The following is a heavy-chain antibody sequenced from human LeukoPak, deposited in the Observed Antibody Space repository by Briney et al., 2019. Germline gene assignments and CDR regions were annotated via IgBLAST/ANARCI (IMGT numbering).Heavy chain of an antibody. CDR1: GFTVSSNY. J-gene: IGHJ4*02. CDR3: ARWGDYDVLTGYYDSDY. V-gene: IGHV3-53*01. CDR2: IYSGGST. D-gene: IGHD3-9*01. Sequence: PGGSLRLSCAASGFTVSSNYMSWVRQAPGKGLEWVSVIYSGGSTYYADSVKGRFTISRDTSKNTLYLQMNSLRAEDTAVYYCARWGDYDVLTGYYDSDYWGQGTLVTVSS.